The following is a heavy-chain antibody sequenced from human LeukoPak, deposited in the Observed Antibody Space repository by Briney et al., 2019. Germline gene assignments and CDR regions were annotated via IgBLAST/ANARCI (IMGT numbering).Heavy chain of an antibody. CDR3: ARDPNEYYDSSGYYLH. J-gene: IGHJ4*02. Sequence: GASVKVSCKASGYTFTSYGISWVRQAPGQGLEWMGWISAYNGNTNYAQKLQGRVTMTTDTSTSTAYMELRSLRSDDTAVYYCARDPNEYYDSSGYYLHWGQGTLVTVSS. CDR2: ISAYNGNT. CDR1: GYTFTSYG. V-gene: IGHV1-18*01. D-gene: IGHD3-22*01.